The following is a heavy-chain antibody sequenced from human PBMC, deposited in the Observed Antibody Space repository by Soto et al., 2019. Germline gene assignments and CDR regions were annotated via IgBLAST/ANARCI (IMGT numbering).Heavy chain of an antibody. V-gene: IGHV3-30-3*01. CDR2: ISYEGSXX. Sequence: GGSLRLSCAASGFTFSSYAMHWVRQXPGKGLEWVAVISYEGSXXYSADTXXXSXKXXTDNSKNTMYLQMNSLRDEDTAVYYCARNYGDYSSSSRWFGELLPWGQGNMVTV. CDR3: ARNYGDYSSSSRWFGELLP. CDR1: GFTFSSYA. D-gene: IGHD3-10*01. J-gene: IGHJ5*02.